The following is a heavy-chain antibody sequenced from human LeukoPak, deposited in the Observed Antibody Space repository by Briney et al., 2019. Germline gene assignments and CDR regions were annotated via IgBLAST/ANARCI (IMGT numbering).Heavy chain of an antibody. V-gene: IGHV1-18*01. D-gene: IGHD4-23*01. J-gene: IGHJ4*02. CDR1: GHTFTDYG. CDR3: ARRGDPDYSGKVSLH. CDR2: ISTYNGNT. Sequence: ASVKVSCKTSGHTFTDYGISWVRQAPGQGLEWMGWISTYNGNTNYAQKFQGRVTMTTDTSTSTAYMELRSLRSDDTAVYYCARRGDPDYSGKVSLHWGQGTLVTVSS.